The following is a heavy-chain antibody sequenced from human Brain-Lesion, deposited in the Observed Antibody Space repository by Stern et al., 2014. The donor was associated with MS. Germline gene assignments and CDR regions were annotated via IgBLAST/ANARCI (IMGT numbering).Heavy chain of an antibody. Sequence: VQLVESGAEVKKPGASVKVSCKTSGYIFTGYYIHWVRQAPGQGLEWIAWINPNTVGTKYAQKFQGRVTMSRDTSVSTAYVELSSLTSDDTAVYYCARDQRGITIFGVVTDYYYLGMDVWGQGTTVTVSS. CDR2: INPNTVGT. V-gene: IGHV1-2*02. CDR3: ARDQRGITIFGVVTDYYYLGMDV. D-gene: IGHD3-3*01. CDR1: GYIFTGYY. J-gene: IGHJ6*02.